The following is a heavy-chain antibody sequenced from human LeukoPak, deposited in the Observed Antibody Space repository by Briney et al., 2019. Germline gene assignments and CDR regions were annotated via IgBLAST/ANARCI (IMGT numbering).Heavy chain of an antibody. CDR3: AIDYGPDTFAI. V-gene: IGHV1-69-2*01. CDR1: GYIFTDYY. Sequence: ASVKVSCKPSGYIFTDYYMHWLQQAPGKGLEWMGRVDPEDGETIYAENFQGRVTITADTSTGTAYMQLSSLRSEDTAVYYCAIDYGPDTFAIWGQRTMVTVSS. CDR2: VDPEDGET. D-gene: IGHD4/OR15-4a*01. J-gene: IGHJ3*02.